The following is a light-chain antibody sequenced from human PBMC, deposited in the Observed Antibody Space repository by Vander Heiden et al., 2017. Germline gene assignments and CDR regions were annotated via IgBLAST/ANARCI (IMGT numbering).Light chain of an antibody. Sequence: VMTPSPLSLPVTPGEPASISCRSSQSLLHTDGYNYLDWYLQKPGQSPQLLIYLGSNRASGVPDRFSGSGSGTDFTLKISRVEAEDVGVYYCMQALHTPLTFGGGTKVEIK. CDR2: LGS. CDR1: QSLLHTDGYNY. J-gene: IGKJ4*01. V-gene: IGKV2-28*01. CDR3: MQALHTPLT.